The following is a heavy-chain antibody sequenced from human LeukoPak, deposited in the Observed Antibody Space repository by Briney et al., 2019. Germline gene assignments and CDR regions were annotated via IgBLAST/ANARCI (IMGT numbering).Heavy chain of an antibody. D-gene: IGHD3-10*01. J-gene: IGHJ5*02. CDR1: GGSISSGGYS. Sequence: TLSPTCAVSGGSISSGGYSWSWIRQPPGKGLEWIGYIFRSGSTSYNPSLKSRVTISVDRSKIQLSLKMSSVTAADTAVYYCARGITMVRGVITNWFDPWGQGTLVTVSS. CDR3: ARGITMVRGVITNWFDP. CDR2: IFRSGST. V-gene: IGHV4-30-2*01.